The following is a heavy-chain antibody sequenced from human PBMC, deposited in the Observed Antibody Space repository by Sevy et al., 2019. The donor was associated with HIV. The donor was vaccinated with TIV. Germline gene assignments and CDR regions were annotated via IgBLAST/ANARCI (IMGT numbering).Heavy chain of an antibody. D-gene: IGHD3-10*01. J-gene: IGHJ4*02. CDR1: GFTFSSYS. CDR3: ARGVGVVGGVIDS. V-gene: IGHV3-21*01. Sequence: GGSLRLSCAASGFTFSSYSMNWVRQAPGKGLEWVSSISSRKIYIYYVDSVKGRFTISRDNAKNSLDLQMNSLRGEDTAVYYCARGVGVVGGVIDSWGQGTLVTVSS. CDR2: ISSRKIYI.